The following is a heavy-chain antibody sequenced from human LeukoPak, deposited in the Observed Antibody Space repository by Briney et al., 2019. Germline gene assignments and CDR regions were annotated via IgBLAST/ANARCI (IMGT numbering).Heavy chain of an antibody. D-gene: IGHD2-2*01. CDR2: ISTSRANTI. CDR1: GFTFSDYS. Sequence: GGSLRLSCAASGFTFSDYSMTWIRQAPGKGLECGSHISTSRANTILYVDSVKGRFTISRDNARNSLSLQMNSLRAEDTAVYYCARDGRQPDYWGLGTLVTVSS. V-gene: IGHV3-11*01. CDR3: ARDGRQPDY. J-gene: IGHJ4*02.